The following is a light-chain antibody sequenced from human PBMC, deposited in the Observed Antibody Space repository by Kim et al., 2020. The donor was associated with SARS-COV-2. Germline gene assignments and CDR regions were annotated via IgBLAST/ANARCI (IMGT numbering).Light chain of an antibody. CDR2: AAS. Sequence: ASVGDRVTITCRASQSISSYLNWYQQKPGKAPKLLIYAASSLQSGVPSRFSGSGYGTDFTLTISSLQPEDFATYYCQQSYSTPQTFGQGTKVDIK. V-gene: IGKV1-39*01. CDR1: QSISSY. CDR3: QQSYSTPQT. J-gene: IGKJ1*01.